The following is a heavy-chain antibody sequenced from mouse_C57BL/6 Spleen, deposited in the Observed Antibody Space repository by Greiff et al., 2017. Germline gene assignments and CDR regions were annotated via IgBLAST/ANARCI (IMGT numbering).Heavy chain of an antibody. V-gene: IGHV1-63*01. CDR3: AKTYGSSYLYYFDY. Sequence: QVQLKESGAELVRPGTSVKMSCKASGYTFTNYWIGWAQQRPGHGLEWIGDIYPGGGYTNYNEKFKGQATLTADKSSSTAYMQFSSLTSEDSAIYYSAKTYGSSYLYYFDYWGQGTTLTVSS. J-gene: IGHJ2*01. CDR2: IYPGGGYT. D-gene: IGHD1-1*01. CDR1: GYTFTNYW.